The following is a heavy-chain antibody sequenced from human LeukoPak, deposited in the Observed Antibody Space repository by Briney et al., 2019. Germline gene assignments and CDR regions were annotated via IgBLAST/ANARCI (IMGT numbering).Heavy chain of an antibody. CDR1: GFTFDDYA. Sequence: GGSLRLSCAASGFTFDDYAMNWVRQAPGKGLEWVSSISSSSSYIYYADSVKGRFTISRDNSENIVYLQMNNLRVEDTAVYYCAGRPTGYSSGYIHWGQGTLVTVSS. CDR3: AGRPTGYSSGYIH. CDR2: ISSSSSYI. J-gene: IGHJ4*02. V-gene: IGHV3-21*04. D-gene: IGHD5-18*01.